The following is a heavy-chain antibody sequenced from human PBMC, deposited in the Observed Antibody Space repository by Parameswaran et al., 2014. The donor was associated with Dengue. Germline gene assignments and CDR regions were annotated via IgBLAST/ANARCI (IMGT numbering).Heavy chain of an antibody. J-gene: IGHJ4*02. CDR3: ARQIVGAPDSFQPTDY. CDR2: INPSGGST. Sequence: WVRQAPGQGLEWMGIINPSGGSTSYAQKFQGRVTMTRDTSTSTVYMELSSLRSEGTAVYYCARQIVGAPDSFQPTDYWAREPGHRLL. V-gene: IGHV1-46*01. D-gene: IGHD1-26*01.